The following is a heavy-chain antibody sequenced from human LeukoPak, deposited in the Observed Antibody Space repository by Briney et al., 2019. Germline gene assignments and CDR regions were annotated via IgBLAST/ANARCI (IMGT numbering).Heavy chain of an antibody. CDR2: IYYSGST. D-gene: IGHD2-21*02. CDR3: ARQVSLVVVTAIGQFDY. CDR1: GGSISSSSYY. J-gene: IGHJ4*02. V-gene: IGHV4-39*01. Sequence: PSKTLSLTCTVSGGSISSSSYYWGWIRQPPGKGLEWIGSIYYSGSTYYNPSLKSRVTISVDTSKNQFSLKLSSVTAADTAVYYCARQVSLVVVTAIGQFDYWGQGTLVTVSS.